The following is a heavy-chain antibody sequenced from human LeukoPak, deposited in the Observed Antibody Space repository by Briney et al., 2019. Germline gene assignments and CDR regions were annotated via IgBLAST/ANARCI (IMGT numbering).Heavy chain of an antibody. D-gene: IGHD5-24*01. Sequence: SETLSLTCAVYGGSFSGYYWSWIRQPPGKGLEWIGEINHSGSTNYNPSLKSRVTISVDTSKNQFSLKLSSVTAADTAVYYCARLGPLSAIRRTHYYYYMDVWGKGTTVTVSS. J-gene: IGHJ6*03. CDR3: ARLGPLSAIRRTHYYYYMDV. CDR1: GGSFSGYY. CDR2: INHSGST. V-gene: IGHV4-34*01.